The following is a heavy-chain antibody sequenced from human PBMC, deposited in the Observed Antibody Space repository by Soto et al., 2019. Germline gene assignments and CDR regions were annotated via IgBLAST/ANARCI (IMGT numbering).Heavy chain of an antibody. Sequence: PGGSLRLSCAASGFTFSYYSINWVRQAPGKGLEWISYIRGGNDVSYADSVKGRFAISRDNAKNSLYLQLNSLRDEDTAVYYCARDSQYAFDFWGQGTVVTVSS. CDR1: GFTFSYYS. V-gene: IGHV3-48*02. CDR3: ARDSQYAFDF. CDR2: IRGGNDV. J-gene: IGHJ3*01.